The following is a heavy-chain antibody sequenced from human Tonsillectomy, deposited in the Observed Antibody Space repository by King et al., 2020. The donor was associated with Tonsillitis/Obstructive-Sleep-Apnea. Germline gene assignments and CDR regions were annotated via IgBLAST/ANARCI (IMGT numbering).Heavy chain of an antibody. D-gene: IGHD4-17*01. J-gene: IGHJ4*02. V-gene: IGHV5-51*01. Sequence: QLVQSGAEVKKPGESLKISCKGSGYSFTSYWIGWVRQMPGNGLECMWIIYLGDSDTRYSPSFQGQVTISADKSIITAYLQWSSLKASDTAMDYCTRRGDYSDDGFDYWGQGTLVTVSS. CDR1: GYSFTSYW. CDR3: TRRGDYSDDGFDY. CDR2: IYLGDSDT.